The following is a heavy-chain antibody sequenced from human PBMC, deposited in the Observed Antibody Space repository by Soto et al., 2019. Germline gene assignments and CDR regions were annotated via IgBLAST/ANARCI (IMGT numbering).Heavy chain of an antibody. CDR1: GFTFSSYG. CDR3: PVWGSSGYPEGGAFDI. CDR2: ISYDGSNK. V-gene: IGHV3-30*03. Sequence: QVQLVESGGGVVQPGRSLRLSCAASGFTFSSYGMHWVRQAPGKGLEWVAVISYDGSNKYYADSVKGRFTISRDNSKNPLYLQMNSLRAEDTAVYYWPVWGSSGYPEGGAFDIWGQGTMVTVSS. D-gene: IGHD3-22*01. J-gene: IGHJ3*02.